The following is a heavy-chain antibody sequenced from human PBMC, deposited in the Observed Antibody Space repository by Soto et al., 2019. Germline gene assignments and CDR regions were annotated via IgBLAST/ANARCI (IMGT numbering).Heavy chain of an antibody. Sequence: QLQLQESGPGLVKPSETLSLTCTVSGGSISSSSYYWGWIRQPPGKGLEWIGSIYYSGSTYYNPSLQSRVTISVDTSKNQFSLKLSSVTAADTAVYYCARHSKWELLAAFDIWGQGTMVTVSS. J-gene: IGHJ3*02. CDR3: ARHSKWELLAAFDI. CDR1: GGSISSSSYY. D-gene: IGHD1-26*01. CDR2: IYYSGST. V-gene: IGHV4-39*01.